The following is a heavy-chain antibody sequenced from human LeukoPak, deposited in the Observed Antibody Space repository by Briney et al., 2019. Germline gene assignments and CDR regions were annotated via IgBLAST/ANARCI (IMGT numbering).Heavy chain of an antibody. D-gene: IGHD3-10*01. CDR3: ASLRHYGSGRYSHYYYYYGMDV. CDR2: IYSGGST. J-gene: IGHJ6*02. V-gene: IGHV3-53*01. CDR1: GFTVSSNY. Sequence: GGSLRLSCAASGFTVSSNYMSWVRQAPGKGLEWVSVIYSGGSTYYADSVKGRFTISRDNSKNTLYLQMNSLRAEDTAVYYCASLRHYGSGRYSHYYYYYGMDVWGQGTTVTVSS.